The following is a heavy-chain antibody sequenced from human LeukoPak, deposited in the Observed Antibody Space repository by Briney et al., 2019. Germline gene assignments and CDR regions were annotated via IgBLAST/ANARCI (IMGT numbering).Heavy chain of an antibody. J-gene: IGHJ5*02. CDR3: ARHRLYDSSSWYRLWFDP. Sequence: SETLSLTCTVSGGSITDYYWIWIRQPPGKGLEYIGYIYYNGATNYNPSLKSRVTISVDTSKNQFSLKLSSVTAADTTVYYCARHRLYDSSSWYRLWFDPWGQGTLVTVSS. CDR2: IYYNGAT. V-gene: IGHV4-59*08. CDR1: GGSITDYY. D-gene: IGHD6-13*01.